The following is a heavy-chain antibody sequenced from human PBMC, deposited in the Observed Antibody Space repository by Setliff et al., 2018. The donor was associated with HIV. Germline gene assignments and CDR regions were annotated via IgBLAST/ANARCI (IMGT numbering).Heavy chain of an antibody. J-gene: IGHJ5*02. CDR1: GYTFTGYY. CDR3: ARGTTPLGWFDP. CDR2: ISAYNGNT. V-gene: IGHV1-18*04. D-gene: IGHD2-2*01. Sequence: ASVKVSCKASGYTFTGYYMHWVRQAPGQGLEWMGWISAYNGNTNYAQKVQGRVTMTTETSTSTAYMELRSLRSDDTAVYYCARGTTPLGWFDPWGQGTLVTVSS.